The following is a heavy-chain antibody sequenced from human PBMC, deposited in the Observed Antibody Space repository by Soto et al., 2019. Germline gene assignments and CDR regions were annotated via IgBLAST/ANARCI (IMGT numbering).Heavy chain of an antibody. V-gene: IGHV3-30-3*01. J-gene: IGHJ6*02. Sequence: PGGSLRLSCAGSGFDFSGYTIHWVRQAPGKGLEWVAVISYDGSDKYYADSVEGRFTISRDNAKKTLYLQMNSLRIEDTAVYYCARVDCSTTTCYYYGFDVWGQGTTVTVSS. CDR2: ISYDGSDK. CDR1: GFDFSGYT. D-gene: IGHD2-2*01. CDR3: ARVDCSTTTCYYYGFDV.